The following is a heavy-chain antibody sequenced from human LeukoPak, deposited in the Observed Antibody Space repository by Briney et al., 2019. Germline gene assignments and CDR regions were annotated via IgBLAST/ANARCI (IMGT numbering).Heavy chain of an antibody. V-gene: IGHV3-48*03. CDR1: GFTFSSYE. Sequence: GSLRLSCAASGFTFSSYEMNWVRQAPGKGLEWVSYISSSGSTIYYADSVKGRFTISRDNAKNSLYLQMNSLRAEDTAVYYCARVGFREFYWFDPWGQGTLVTVSS. J-gene: IGHJ5*02. CDR3: ARVGFREFYWFDP. CDR2: ISSSGSTI. D-gene: IGHD3-10*01.